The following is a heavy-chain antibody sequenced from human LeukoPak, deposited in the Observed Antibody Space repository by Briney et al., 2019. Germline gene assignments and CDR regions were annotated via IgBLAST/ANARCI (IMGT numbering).Heavy chain of an antibody. CDR1: GFTFSSYA. D-gene: IGHD3-9*01. V-gene: IGHV3-23*01. J-gene: IGHJ6*02. CDR3: ARAYFDWLLLGYGMDV. CDR2: ISGSGGST. Sequence: GASLRLSCAASGFTFSSYAMSWVRQAPGKGLEWVSAISGSGGSTYYADSVKGRFTISRDNSKNTPYLQMNSLRAEDTAVYYCARAYFDWLLLGYGMDVWGQGTTVTVSS.